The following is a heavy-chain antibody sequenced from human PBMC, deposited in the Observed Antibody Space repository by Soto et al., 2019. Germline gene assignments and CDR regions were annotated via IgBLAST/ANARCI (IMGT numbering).Heavy chain of an antibody. V-gene: IGHV3-73*01. CDR3: TRDPRNYYDSIGSANWFDP. CDR2: IRSKTNSYAT. CDR1: GFTFSGSA. D-gene: IGHD3-22*01. J-gene: IGHJ5*02. Sequence: GGSLRLSCAASGFTFSGSAMHWVRQASGKGLEWVGRIRSKTNSYATAYAASVKGRFTVSRDDSKDTAYLQMNSLKTEDTAVYYCTRDPRNYYDSIGSANWFDPWGQGTLVTVSS.